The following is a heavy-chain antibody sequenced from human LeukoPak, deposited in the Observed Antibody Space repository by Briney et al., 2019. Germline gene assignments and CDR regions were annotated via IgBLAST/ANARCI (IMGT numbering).Heavy chain of an antibody. CDR1: GFTFSSYA. CDR2: ISYDGTNK. V-gene: IGHV3-30*04. D-gene: IGHD2-2*01. CDR3: ANHFACGSTSCPPFDS. Sequence: HPGRSLRLSCAASGFTFSSYAMHWVRQAPGKGLEWVAVISYDGTNKYYADSVKGRFTISRDNAKNSLYLQMNSLRVEDTAVYYCANHFACGSTSCPPFDSWGQGTPVTVSS. J-gene: IGHJ4*02.